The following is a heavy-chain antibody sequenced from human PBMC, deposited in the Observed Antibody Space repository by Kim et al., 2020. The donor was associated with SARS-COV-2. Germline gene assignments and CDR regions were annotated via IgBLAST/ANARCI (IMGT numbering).Heavy chain of an antibody. CDR3: ARDRGRGIQLWPTGPNWFDP. Sequence: SVKVSCKASGGTFSSYAISWVRQAPGQGLEWMGGIIPIFGTANYAQKFQGRVTITADESTSTAYMELSSLRSEDTAVYYCARDRGRGIQLWPTGPNWFDPWGQGTLVTVSS. CDR1: GGTFSSYA. CDR2: IIPIFGTA. J-gene: IGHJ5*02. V-gene: IGHV1-69*13. D-gene: IGHD5-18*01.